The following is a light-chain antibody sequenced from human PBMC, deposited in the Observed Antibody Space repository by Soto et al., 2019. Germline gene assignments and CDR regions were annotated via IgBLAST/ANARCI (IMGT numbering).Light chain of an antibody. J-gene: IGKJ1*01. CDR1: QSISIN. V-gene: IGKV3-15*01. CDR2: GAS. Sequence: EIVMAQSPATLSVSPGERATLSSSASQSISINLAWYQQKPGQAPRLLIFGASTRATGIPARFSGSGSGTEFTLTISSLQSEDFAVYYCHQYNNWPPWTFGQGTKVDIK. CDR3: HQYNNWPPWT.